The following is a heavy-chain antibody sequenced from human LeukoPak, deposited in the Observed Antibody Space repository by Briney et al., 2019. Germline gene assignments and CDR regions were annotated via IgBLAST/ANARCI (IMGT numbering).Heavy chain of an antibody. CDR2: LGGTNGYT. Sequence: GGSLRLSCVPSGFTCIRFAMILVRQPPGKGLEWVSSLGGTNGYTYYADSVKGRFSISRDNSLNTLYLQMISLRAEDTALYDCARVPRCCYACDFDYWGQGTLVTVSS. D-gene: IGHD2-2*01. J-gene: IGHJ4*02. V-gene: IGHV3-23*01. CDR3: ARVPRCCYACDFDY. CDR1: GFTCIRFA.